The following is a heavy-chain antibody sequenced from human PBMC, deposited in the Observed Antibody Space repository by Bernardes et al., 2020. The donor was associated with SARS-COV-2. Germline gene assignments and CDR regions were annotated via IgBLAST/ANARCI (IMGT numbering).Heavy chain of an antibody. Sequence: SETLSLTCSVSGGSVSSDYWNWIRQSPGQGLEWIGYISYNGDAKSNPSLKSRVFISLDTSKNQFSLDLTYVTAADTAVYFCARGGRSSGSDALDVWGQGTMFTVSS. J-gene: IGHJ3*01. CDR1: GGSVSSDY. V-gene: IGHV4-59*02. CDR3: ARGGRSSGSDALDV. D-gene: IGHD3-10*01. CDR2: ISYNGDA.